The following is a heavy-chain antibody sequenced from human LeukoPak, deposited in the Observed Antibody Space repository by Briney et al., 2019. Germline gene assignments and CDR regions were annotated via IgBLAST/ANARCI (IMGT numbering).Heavy chain of an antibody. CDR2: INPNSGGT. V-gene: IGHV1-2*02. D-gene: IGHD2-21*02. J-gene: IGHJ4*02. CDR3: ARDYCGGDCYPEYFFDY. CDR1: GYTFTDYY. Sequence: ASVKVSCKASGYTFTDYYMHWVRQAPGQGLEWMGWINPNSGGTNYAQKFQGRVTMTRDTSISTAYMELSRLRSDDTAVYYCARDYCGGDCYPEYFFDYWGQGTLVTVSS.